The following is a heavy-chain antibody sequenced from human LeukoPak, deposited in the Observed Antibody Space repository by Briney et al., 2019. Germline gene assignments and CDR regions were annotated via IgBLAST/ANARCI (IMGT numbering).Heavy chain of an antibody. CDR2: ISSSSSYI. V-gene: IGHV3-21*01. CDR1: GFTFSSYS. Sequence: GGSLRLSCAASGFTFSSYSMNWVRQAPGKGLEWVSSISSSSSYIYYADSVKGRFTISRDNAKNTLFLHMNSLRAEDTAVYYCNVRWGPNSDYWGQGTLVTVSS. J-gene: IGHJ4*02. D-gene: IGHD7-27*01. CDR3: NVRWGPNSDY.